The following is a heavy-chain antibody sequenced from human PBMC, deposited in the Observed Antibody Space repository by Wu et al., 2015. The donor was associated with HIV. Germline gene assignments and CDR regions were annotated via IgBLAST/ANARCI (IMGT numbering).Heavy chain of an antibody. Sequence: QVQLVQSGPQMKKPGASVKVSCKTSGYRFISYGFSWLRQAPGQGLEWMGGIIPIFGTANYAQKFQGRVTITADESTSTAYMELSSLRSEDTAVYYCARASYDFWSGYYSYYYMDVWGKGTTVTVSS. D-gene: IGHD3-3*01. CDR2: IIPIFGTA. V-gene: IGHV1-69*13. J-gene: IGHJ6*03. CDR3: ARASYDFWSGYYSYYYMDV. CDR1: GYRFISYG.